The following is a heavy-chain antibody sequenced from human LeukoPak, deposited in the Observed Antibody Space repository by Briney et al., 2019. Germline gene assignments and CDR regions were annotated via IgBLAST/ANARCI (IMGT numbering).Heavy chain of an antibody. V-gene: IGHV3-53*01. J-gene: IGHJ4*02. CDR3: ARDDSSGYFD. Sequence: GGSLRLSCAASGFTVSSNYMNWVRQAPGKGLEWVSVLYSGGSTPYADSVQGRFSISRDNSKNTLYLQMNSLRAEDTAVYYCARDDSSGYFDWGQGTLVTVSS. CDR1: GFTVSSNY. D-gene: IGHD3-22*01. CDR2: LYSGGST.